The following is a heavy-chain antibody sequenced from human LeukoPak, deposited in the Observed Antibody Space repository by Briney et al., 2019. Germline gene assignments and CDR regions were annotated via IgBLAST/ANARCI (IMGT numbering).Heavy chain of an antibody. J-gene: IGHJ4*02. CDR3: ARVWYSSGWGFDY. CDR2: TYYRSKWYN. V-gene: IGHV6-1*01. D-gene: IGHD6-19*01. Sequence: SQTLSLTCAISGDSVSSNSAASNWIRQSPSRCLEWLGRTYYRSKWYNDYAVSVKSRITINPDTSKNQFSLQLNSVTPEDTAVYYCARVWYSSGWGFDYWGQGTLVTVSS. CDR1: GDSVSSNSAA.